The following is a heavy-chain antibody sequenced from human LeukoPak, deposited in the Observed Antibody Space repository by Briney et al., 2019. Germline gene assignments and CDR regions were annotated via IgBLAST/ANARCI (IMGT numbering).Heavy chain of an antibody. D-gene: IGHD1-1*01. V-gene: IGHV1-2*02. CDR1: GYTFTGYY. J-gene: IGHJ4*02. Sequence: ASVKVSCKTSGYTFTGYYLHWVRQAPGQGLEWMGWISPNTGATKYAQKFQGRVAMTRDTSISIAYVELSRLRSDDTAVYYCARGLYNTYPEDYWGQGTLVTVSS. CDR3: ARGLYNTYPEDY. CDR2: ISPNTGAT.